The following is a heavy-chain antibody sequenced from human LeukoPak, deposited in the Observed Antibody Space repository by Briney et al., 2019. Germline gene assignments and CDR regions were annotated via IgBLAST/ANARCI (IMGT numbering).Heavy chain of an antibody. J-gene: IGHJ4*02. CDR3: ARGLGYPDDY. CDR2: INSDGSST. D-gene: IGHD5-12*01. Sequence: GGSLRLSCVASGFTFRTYWMYWVRQAPGKGLVWVSRINSDGSSTNYADSVKGRFTISRDNAKNTLYLQMNSLRAEDTAVYYCARGLGYPDDYWGQGTLVIVSS. CDR1: GFTFRTYW. V-gene: IGHV3-74*01.